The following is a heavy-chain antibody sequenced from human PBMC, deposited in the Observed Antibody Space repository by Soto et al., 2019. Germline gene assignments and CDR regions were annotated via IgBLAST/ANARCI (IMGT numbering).Heavy chain of an antibody. J-gene: IGHJ1*01. D-gene: IGHD2-21*01. Sequence: QVQLQEAGPGLVKPSQTLSLTCTVSGGSISSTGYYWTWIRQHPEKGLEWIGYVYYSGNSNYNPSLGGRASISIDTSENHFSLRLTSVTAADTAFYYCAREQGTKGVIDHWGQGTLVTVSS. CDR1: GGSISSTGYY. V-gene: IGHV4-31*03. CDR2: VYYSGNS. CDR3: AREQGTKGVIDH.